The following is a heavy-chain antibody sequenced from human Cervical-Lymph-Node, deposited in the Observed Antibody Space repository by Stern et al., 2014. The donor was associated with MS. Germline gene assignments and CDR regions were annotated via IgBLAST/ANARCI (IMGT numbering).Heavy chain of an antibody. CDR1: GYSFTIYY. V-gene: IGHV5-51*01. Sequence: VQLVQSGAEVKKPGESLKISCKLSGYSFTIYYIAWGRHMPGKGLECMVSIYPYDSDPTYSPTFQGQVPISADKSITTAYLQWSSLRASDTAMYYCARHVQGFDYWGQGTLVTVSS. J-gene: IGHJ4*02. CDR3: ARHVQGFDY. CDR2: IYPYDSDP.